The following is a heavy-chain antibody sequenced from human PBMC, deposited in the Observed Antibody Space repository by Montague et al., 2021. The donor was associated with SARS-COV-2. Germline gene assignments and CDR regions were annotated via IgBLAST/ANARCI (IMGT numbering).Heavy chain of an antibody. Sequence: SLRLSCAASGFTFSSYEMSWVRQAPGKGLEWVSYISSSGSTIYYADSVKGQFTISRDNAKNSLYLQMNSLRAEDTAVYYCARDAEILEYSSLGSFDYWGQGTLVTVSS. CDR3: ARDAEILEYSSLGSFDY. CDR1: GFTFSSYE. J-gene: IGHJ4*02. V-gene: IGHV3-48*03. D-gene: IGHD6-6*01. CDR2: ISSSGSTI.